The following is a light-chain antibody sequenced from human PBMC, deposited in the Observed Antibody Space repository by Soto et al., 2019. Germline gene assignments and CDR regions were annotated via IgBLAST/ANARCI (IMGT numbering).Light chain of an antibody. V-gene: IGKV3-20*01. CDR2: DAS. J-gene: IGKJ1*01. CDR1: QSVSSSY. Sequence: EIVMTQSPVTLSVSPGERATLSFRPSQSVSSSYLAWYQQKPGKAPKLLIYDASSMASGIPARFSGSGSGTDFTLTISRLEPDDFAAYYCQQYNSSPRTFGQGTKVDIK. CDR3: QQYNSSPRT.